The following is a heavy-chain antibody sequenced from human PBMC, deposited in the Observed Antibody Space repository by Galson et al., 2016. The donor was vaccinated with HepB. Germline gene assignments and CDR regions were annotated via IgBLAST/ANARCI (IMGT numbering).Heavy chain of an antibody. D-gene: IGHD2-15*01. Sequence: QSGAEVKKPGESLRISCKTSGYSFTSYWISWVRQMPGNGLEWMGRIDPSGSYTKYSPSFRGHVTLSVDKSTSTAYLEFTSLRSSDNAMYYCARHCSGGSCYHPDYWGQGTLVTVSS. J-gene: IGHJ4*02. V-gene: IGHV5-10-1*01. CDR3: ARHCSGGSCYHPDY. CDR1: GYSFTSYW. CDR2: IDPSGSYT.